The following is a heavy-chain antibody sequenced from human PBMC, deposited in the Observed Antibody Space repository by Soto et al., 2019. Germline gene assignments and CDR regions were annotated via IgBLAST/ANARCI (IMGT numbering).Heavy chain of an antibody. CDR1: GFTFSSNS. CDR3: ARVIWSGNQTSDL. J-gene: IGHJ5*02. V-gene: IGHV3-48*02. D-gene: IGHD3-3*01. CDR2: ISSSSSTI. Sequence: EVQVVESGGGLVQPGGSLRLSCAASGFTFSSNSMNWVRQAPGKGLEWISYISSSSSTIYADSVKGRFTISRDNAKNSIYLQINSKRDEATAVYYCARVIWSGNQTSDLWGQEPLVTVSS.